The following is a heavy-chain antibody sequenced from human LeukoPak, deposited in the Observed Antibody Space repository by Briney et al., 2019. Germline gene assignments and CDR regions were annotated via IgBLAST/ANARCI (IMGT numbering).Heavy chain of an antibody. D-gene: IGHD4-17*01. J-gene: IGHJ4*02. V-gene: IGHV4-38-2*02. CDR2: IYHSGST. Sequence: PSETLSLTCTVSGYSISSGYYWGWIRQPPGKGLEWIGSIYHSGSTYYNPSLKSRVTISVDTSKNQFSLKLSSVTAADTAVYYCAREHYGDYWDYWGQGTLVTVSS. CDR3: AREHYGDYWDY. CDR1: GYSISSGYY.